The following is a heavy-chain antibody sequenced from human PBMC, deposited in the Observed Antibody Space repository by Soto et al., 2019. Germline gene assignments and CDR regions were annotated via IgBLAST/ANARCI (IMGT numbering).Heavy chain of an antibody. J-gene: IGHJ5*02. V-gene: IGHV6-1*01. D-gene: IGHD5-18*01. CDR2: TYYKANWYN. CDR3: AVDTGGRFDP. Sequence: SQTLSLTCAISGDSVSSNSAAWNWSRQSPSRGLEWLGRTYYKANWYNDYAVSVKSRITINPDTSKNQFSLQLNSVTPEDTAVYYCAVDTGGRFDPWGQGTLVTVS. CDR1: GDSVSSNSAA.